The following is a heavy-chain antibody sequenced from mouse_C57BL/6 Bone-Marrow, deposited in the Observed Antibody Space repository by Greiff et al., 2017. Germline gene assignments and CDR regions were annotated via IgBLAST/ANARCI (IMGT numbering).Heavy chain of an antibody. CDR2: IYPGGGYT. J-gene: IGHJ1*03. Sequence: QVQLQQSGAELVRPGTSVKMSCKASGYTFTNYWIGWAKQRPGHGLEWIGDIYPGGGYTNYNEKFKGKATLTADKSSSTAYMQFSSLTSEDSASYYCARDYGSSTSGVPYWYFDVWGTGTTVTVSS. CDR3: ARDYGSSTSGVPYWYFDV. D-gene: IGHD1-1*01. CDR1: GYTFTNYW. V-gene: IGHV1-63*01.